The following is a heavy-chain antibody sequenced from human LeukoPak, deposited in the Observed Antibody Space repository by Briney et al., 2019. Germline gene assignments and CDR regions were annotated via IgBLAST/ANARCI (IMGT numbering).Heavy chain of an antibody. CDR2: IYHSGSI. CDR1: GGSISSGGYS. J-gene: IGHJ6*02. D-gene: IGHD2-15*01. Sequence: PSQTLSLTCAVSGGSISSGGYSWSWIRQPPGKGLEWIGYIYHSGSIYYNPSLKSRVTISVDRSKNQFSLKLSSVTAADTAVYYCARYCSGGSCPGPNYGMDVWGQGTTVTVSS. V-gene: IGHV4-30-2*01. CDR3: ARYCSGGSCPGPNYGMDV.